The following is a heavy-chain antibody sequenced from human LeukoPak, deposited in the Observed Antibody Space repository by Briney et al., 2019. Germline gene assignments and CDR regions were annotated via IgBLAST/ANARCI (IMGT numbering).Heavy chain of an antibody. CDR1: GGTFSSYA. V-gene: IGHV1-69*01. Sequence: GSSVKVSCKASGGTFSSYAISWVRQAPGQGLEWMGGIIPIFGTANYAQKFQGRVTITADESTGTAYMELSSLRSEDTAVYYCARDRARSITMVRGVFGYWGQGTLVTVSS. D-gene: IGHD3-10*01. CDR3: ARDRARSITMVRGVFGY. J-gene: IGHJ4*02. CDR2: IIPIFGTA.